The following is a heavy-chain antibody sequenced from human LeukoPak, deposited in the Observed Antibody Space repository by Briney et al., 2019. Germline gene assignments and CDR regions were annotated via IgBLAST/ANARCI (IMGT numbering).Heavy chain of an antibody. V-gene: IGHV3-23*01. CDR1: GFTFSSYA. CDR2: ISGSGGST. Sequence: GGSLRLSCAASGFTFSSYAMSWVRQAPGKGLEWVSAISGSGGSTYYADSVKGRFTISRDNSKNTLYLQMNSLRAEDTAVYYCAKPPYSGSYFPLVYWGQGTLVTVSS. J-gene: IGHJ4*02. CDR3: AKPPYSGSYFPLVY. D-gene: IGHD1-26*01.